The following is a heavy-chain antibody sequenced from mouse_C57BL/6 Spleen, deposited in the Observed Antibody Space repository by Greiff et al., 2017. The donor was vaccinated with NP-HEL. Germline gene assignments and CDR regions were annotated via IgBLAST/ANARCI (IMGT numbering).Heavy chain of an antibody. J-gene: IGHJ4*01. CDR3: ASLPDSSGYAMDY. D-gene: IGHD3-2*02. CDR1: GFTFTDYY. V-gene: IGHV7-3*01. Sequence: EVKLVESGGGLVQPGGSLSLSCAASGFTFTDYYMSWVLQPPGKALEWLGFIRNKANGYTTEYSASVKGRFTISRDNSQSILYLQMNALRAEDSATYYCASLPDSSGYAMDYWGQGTSVTVSS. CDR2: IRNKANGYTT.